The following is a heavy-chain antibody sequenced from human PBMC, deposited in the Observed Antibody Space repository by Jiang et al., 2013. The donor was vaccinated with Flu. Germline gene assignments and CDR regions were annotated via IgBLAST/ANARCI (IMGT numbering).Heavy chain of an antibody. V-gene: IGHV4-39*01. D-gene: IGHD2-2*01. CDR3: ARSSQKDIVVVPAAKYNWFDP. CDR1: GGSISSSSYY. CDR2: IYYSGST. J-gene: IGHJ5*02. Sequence: LLKPSETLSLTCTVSGGSISSSSYYWGWIRQPPGKGLEWIGSIYYSGSTYYNPSLKSRVTISVDTSKNQFSLKLSSVTAADTTVYYCARSSQKDIVVVPAAKYNWFDPWGQGTLVTVSS.